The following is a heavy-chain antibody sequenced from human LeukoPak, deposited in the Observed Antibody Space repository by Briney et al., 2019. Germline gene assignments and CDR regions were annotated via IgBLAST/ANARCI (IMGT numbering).Heavy chain of an antibody. Sequence: SETLSLTCTVSGVSITSYSHNYDWIRQPPGKGLEWIGGFHFSGAINYNPSLKSRVTIFVDTSKKQISLKLNSVTAADTAVYYCARAAYRMSGTGAPFDYCGQGTLVTVSS. D-gene: IGHD3-16*01. CDR2: FHFSGAI. CDR1: GVSITSYSHN. V-gene: IGHV4-39*07. J-gene: IGHJ4*02. CDR3: ARAAYRMSGTGAPFDY.